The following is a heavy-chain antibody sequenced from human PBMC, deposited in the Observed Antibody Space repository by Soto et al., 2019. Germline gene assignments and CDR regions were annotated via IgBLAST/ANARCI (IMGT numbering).Heavy chain of an antibody. D-gene: IGHD6-19*01. CDR1: CASIDNNGYS. CDR2: NNNRADT. Sequence: QVPLQESGPGLVIPSQTLTLTCAGSCASIDNNGYSWTWIRQHPGKGLEWIGTNNNRADTYYNPSLKSRLTISLDTSQNHFSLRLNAVTAADTTIYYCARGGSGWKALNWFDPWGQGIMVTVSS. V-gene: IGHV4-31*11. J-gene: IGHJ5*02. CDR3: ARGGSGWKALNWFDP.